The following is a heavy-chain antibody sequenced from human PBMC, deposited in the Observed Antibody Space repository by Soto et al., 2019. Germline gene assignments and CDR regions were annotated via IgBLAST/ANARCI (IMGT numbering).Heavy chain of an antibody. J-gene: IGHJ4*02. V-gene: IGHV3-23*01. D-gene: IGHD1-7*01. Sequence: GGSLRLSCAASGFTFNNYAMSWVRQAPGKGLEWVSAISANGQGIYYADSVKGRFIISRDSSKNTVFLHMDSLTAEDTAVYYCAKDRNYPRDQFHNWGQGTLVTVSS. CDR1: GFTFNNYA. CDR2: ISANGQGI. CDR3: AKDRNYPRDQFHN.